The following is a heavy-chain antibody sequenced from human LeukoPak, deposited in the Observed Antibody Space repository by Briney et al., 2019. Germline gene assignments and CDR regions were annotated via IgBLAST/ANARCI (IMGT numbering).Heavy chain of an antibody. Sequence: SETLSLTCAVSGGSILTTNWWSWVRQTPGKGLEWIGEVHLSGASNYNPSLKSRVSMSIDKSKNQLSLKLTSVTAADTAMYYCARLSRWDYADYWGQGTLVTVSS. CDR3: ARLSRWDYADY. CDR2: VHLSGAS. J-gene: IGHJ4*02. D-gene: IGHD2-2*01. CDR1: GGSILTTNW. V-gene: IGHV4-4*02.